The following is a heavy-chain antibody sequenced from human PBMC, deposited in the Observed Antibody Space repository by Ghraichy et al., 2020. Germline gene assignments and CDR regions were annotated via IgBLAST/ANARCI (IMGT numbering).Heavy chain of an antibody. CDR3: AKVSWSRGEKDY. Sequence: GGSLRLSCAASGLSFSAYDLSWVRQAPGKGLEWVSGIVFSGANTYYADSVKGRFTISRDNSKNTVYLQMNSLRVEDTAVYYCAKVSWSRGEKDYWGQGTLVTVSS. D-gene: IGHD3-10*01. V-gene: IGHV3-23*01. CDR2: IVFSGANT. CDR1: GLSFSAYD. J-gene: IGHJ4*02.